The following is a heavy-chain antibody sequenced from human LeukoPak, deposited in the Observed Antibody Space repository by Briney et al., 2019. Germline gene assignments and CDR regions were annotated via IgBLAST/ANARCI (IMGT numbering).Heavy chain of an antibody. Sequence: GGSLRLSCAASGFTFDNYRMNWVRQAPGRGLEWVANIRFDGTDKYYVDSVKGRFTISRDNAKDSLYLQMNSLRAEDTAVYYCGRGDPDYWGQGTLVTVSS. CDR3: GRGDPDY. V-gene: IGHV3-7*01. CDR2: IRFDGTDK. J-gene: IGHJ4*02. CDR1: GFTFDNYR.